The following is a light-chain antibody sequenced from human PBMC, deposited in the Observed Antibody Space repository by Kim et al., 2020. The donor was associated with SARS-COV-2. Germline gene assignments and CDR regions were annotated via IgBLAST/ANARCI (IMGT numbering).Light chain of an antibody. V-gene: IGLV3-21*04. CDR3: QVWDSSSDHRVV. J-gene: IGLJ2*01. Sequence: SYELTQPPSVSVAPGKTARITCGGNNIGSKSVHWYQQKPGQAPVLVIYYDSDRPSGIPERFSGSNSGNTATLTISRVEAGDEADYYCQVWDSSSDHRVVFGGGTPADRP. CDR1: NIGSKS. CDR2: YDS.